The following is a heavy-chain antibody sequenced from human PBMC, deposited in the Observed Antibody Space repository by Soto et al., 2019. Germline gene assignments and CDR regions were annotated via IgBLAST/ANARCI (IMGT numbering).Heavy chain of an antibody. CDR1: GGTFSNSP. CDR3: ARDQVGASSFDY. V-gene: IGHV1-69*08. CDR2: IIPSPART. Sequence: QVQLVQSGAELRKPGSAVMLSCKASGGTFSNSPISWVRQIPGQGPEWMGRIIPSPARTIYSRKFRGRVTLTADKSTQTVYMTLSSLTTEDSGVYYCARDQVGASSFDYWGQGTRVTVSS. D-gene: IGHD1-26*01. J-gene: IGHJ4*02.